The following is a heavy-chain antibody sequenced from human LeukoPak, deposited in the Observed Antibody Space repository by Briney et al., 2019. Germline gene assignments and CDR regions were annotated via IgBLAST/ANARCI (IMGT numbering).Heavy chain of an antibody. V-gene: IGHV4-39*01. CDR2: IYYSGST. Sequence: PSETLSLTCTVSGGSISSSSYYWGWIRQPPGKGLEWIGSIYYSGSTYYNPSLKSRVTISVDTSKNQFSLKLSSVTAADTAVYYCARSSNLGNNYYYYAMDVWGQGTTVTVSS. CDR1: GGSISSSSYY. D-gene: IGHD4-11*01. CDR3: ARSSNLGNNYYYYAMDV. J-gene: IGHJ6*02.